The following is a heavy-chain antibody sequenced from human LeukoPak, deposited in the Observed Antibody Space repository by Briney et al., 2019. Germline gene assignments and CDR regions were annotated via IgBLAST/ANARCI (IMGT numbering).Heavy chain of an antibody. V-gene: IGHV3-7*03. CDR2: IKQDGSEK. J-gene: IGHJ4*02. Sequence: PGGSLRLSCAASGFTFSSYWMSWVRQAPGKGLEWVANIKQDGSEKYYVDSVKGRFTISRDNAKNSLYLQMNSLRAEDTAVYYCAKDLDDYSNSYFDYWGQGTLVTVSS. CDR3: AKDLDDYSNSYFDY. D-gene: IGHD4-11*01. CDR1: GFTFSSYW.